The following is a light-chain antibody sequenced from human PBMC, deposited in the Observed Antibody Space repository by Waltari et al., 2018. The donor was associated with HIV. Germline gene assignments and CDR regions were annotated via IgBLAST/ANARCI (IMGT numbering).Light chain of an antibody. V-gene: IGKV3-11*01. CDR3: QQRTNWPPSLT. CDR1: QSVSTY. Sequence: EIVLTQSPATLSLSPGERATLSCRASQSVSTYLAWYHQKPGQAPRLLIYDGYNRATGIPARFSGSGSGTDFTLTISRLEPEDFAVDYCQQRTNWPPSLTFGGGTKVEIK. CDR2: DGY. J-gene: IGKJ4*01.